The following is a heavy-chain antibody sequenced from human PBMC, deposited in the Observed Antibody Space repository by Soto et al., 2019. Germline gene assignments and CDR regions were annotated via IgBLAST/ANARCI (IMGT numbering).Heavy chain of an antibody. V-gene: IGHV1-3*01. CDR3: AGGAAPKGSPDL. J-gene: IGHJ2*01. CDR2: INAGNGNT. Sequence: QVQLVQSGAEVKKPGASVKVSCKASGYTFTSYAMHWVRQAPGQRLEWMGWINAGNGNTKYSQKFQGRVTITRDTTAPYAELGGRSWGDKAGAFYSCAGGAAPKGSPDLWARGPLVTVSS. D-gene: IGHD3-16*01. CDR1: GYTFTSYA.